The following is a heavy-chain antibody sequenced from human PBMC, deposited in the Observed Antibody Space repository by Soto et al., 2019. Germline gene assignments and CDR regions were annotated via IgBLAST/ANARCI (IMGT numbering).Heavy chain of an antibody. Sequence: ASVKVSCKASGYTFTGYYMHWVRQAPGQGLEWMGWINPNSGGTNYAQKFQGWVTMTRDTSISTAYMELSRLKDEDTAVYYCAREYSSSSYYYYGMDVWGQGTTVTVSS. CDR3: AREYSSSSYYYYGMDV. J-gene: IGHJ6*02. V-gene: IGHV1-2*04. D-gene: IGHD6-6*01. CDR1: GYTFTGYY. CDR2: INPNSGGT.